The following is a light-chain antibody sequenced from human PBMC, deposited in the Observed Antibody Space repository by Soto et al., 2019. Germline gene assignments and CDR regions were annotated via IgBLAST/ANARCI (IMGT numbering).Light chain of an antibody. CDR2: GAS. J-gene: IGKJ1*01. CDR1: QNIRSD. Sequence: IVMAQSPATLSVSPWERVTLSCRASQNIRSDLAWYQQKPGQAPRLLMYGASIRATGVPARFSGSGSGTDFTLTISSLQSEDLALYYCQQYINWTFGQGTKVDIK. CDR3: QQYINWT. V-gene: IGKV3-15*01.